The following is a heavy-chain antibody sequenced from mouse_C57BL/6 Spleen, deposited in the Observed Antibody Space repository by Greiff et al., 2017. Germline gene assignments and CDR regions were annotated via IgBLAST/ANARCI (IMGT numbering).Heavy chain of an antibody. J-gene: IGHJ2*01. V-gene: IGHV1-85*01. D-gene: IGHD2-4*01. Sequence: VQVVESGPELVKPGASVKLSCKASGYTFTSYDINWVKQRPGQGLEWIGWIYPRDGSTKYNEKFKGKATLTVDTSSSTAYMELHSLTSEDSAVYFCVYDYDQGFYYFDYWGQGTTLTVSS. CDR1: GYTFTSYD. CDR2: IYPRDGST. CDR3: VYDYDQGFYYFDY.